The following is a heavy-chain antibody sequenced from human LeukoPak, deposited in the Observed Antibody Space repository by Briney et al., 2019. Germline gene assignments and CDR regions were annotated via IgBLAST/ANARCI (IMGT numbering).Heavy chain of an antibody. CDR2: IKYDGSET. D-gene: IGHD1-20*01. CDR3: ARISITGTQGY. J-gene: IGHJ4*02. CDR1: GFIFSNYW. V-gene: IGHV3-7*01. Sequence: GGSLRLSCEASGFIFSNYWMSWVRQAPGKGLEWVANIKYDGSETYYVDSVKGRFTISRDNGKNSLYVQMNSLRAEDTAVYYCARISITGTQGYWGQGTLVTVSS.